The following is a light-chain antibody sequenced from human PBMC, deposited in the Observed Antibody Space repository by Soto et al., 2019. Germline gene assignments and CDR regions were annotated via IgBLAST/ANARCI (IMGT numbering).Light chain of an antibody. V-gene: IGKV3-15*01. CDR3: HQYSNWPPWT. J-gene: IGKJ1*01. Sequence: EIVMTPSPATLSVSPVERATLSCRASQSVHSNLAWYQQKPGQAPRLLIYGASTRATGIPARFSGSGSGTEFTLTISSLQSEDFAVYYCHQYSNWPPWTFGQGTKVDIK. CDR2: GAS. CDR1: QSVHSN.